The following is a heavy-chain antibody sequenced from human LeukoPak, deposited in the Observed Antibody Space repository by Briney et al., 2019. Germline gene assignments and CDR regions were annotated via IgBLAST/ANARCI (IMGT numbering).Heavy chain of an antibody. J-gene: IGHJ6*02. D-gene: IGHD3-3*01. CDR3: ARVRNYDFWSGYSPYYYYGMDV. V-gene: IGHV4-61*02. CDR1: GGSISSGSYY. Sequence: PSETLSLTSTVSGGSISSGSYYWSWIRQPAGKGLEWIGRIYTSGSTNYNPSLKSRVTISVDTSKNQFSLKLSSVTAADTAVYYCARVRNYDFWSGYSPYYYYGMDVWGQGTTVTVSS. CDR2: IYTSGST.